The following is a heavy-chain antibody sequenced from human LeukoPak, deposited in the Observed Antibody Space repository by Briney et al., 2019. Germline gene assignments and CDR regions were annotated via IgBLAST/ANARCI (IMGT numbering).Heavy chain of an antibody. CDR2: IRYDGNNK. CDR3: ARDHYGVQYYY. CDR1: GFTFSTFA. J-gene: IGHJ4*02. V-gene: IGHV3-30*02. Sequence: GGSLSLSCPAPGFTFSTFAFPWVRQPQAKGLGWESFIRYDGNNKYYGDSVKGRFTISRDNSKNSLHLQMNSLKIEDTAVYYCARDHYGVQYYYWGQGTLVTVSS. D-gene: IGHD4-17*01.